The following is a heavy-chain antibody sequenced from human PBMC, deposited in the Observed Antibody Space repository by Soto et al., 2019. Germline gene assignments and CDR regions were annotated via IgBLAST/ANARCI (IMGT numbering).Heavy chain of an antibody. J-gene: IGHJ5*02. CDR2: ISPNSDYI. CDR3: VKTTREIVVAPSTASNGFNP. CDR1: GFSFTTHS. D-gene: IGHD2-2*01. V-gene: IGHV3-21*01. Sequence: EVHLVESGGGLVKPGESLRLSCVASGFSFTTHSMNWVRQAPGRGLEWVSSISPNSDYIYYADSLKGRFTISRDNAKNSLSLQMTSLRAEDTAPYSGVKTTREIVVAPSTASNGFNPWGQGTLVTVSS.